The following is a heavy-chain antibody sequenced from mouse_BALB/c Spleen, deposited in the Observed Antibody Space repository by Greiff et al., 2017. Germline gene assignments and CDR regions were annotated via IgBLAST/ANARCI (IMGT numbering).Heavy chain of an antibody. V-gene: IGHV1-14*01. CDR3: ARDYRYDFDY. D-gene: IGHD2-14*01. CDR2: INPYNDGT. J-gene: IGHJ2*01. CDR1: GYTFTSYV. Sequence: EVQVVESGPELVQPGASVKMSCKASGYTFTSYVMHWVKQKPGQGLEWIGYINPYNDGTKYNEKFKGKATLTSDKSSSTAYMELSSLTSEDSAFYYCARDYRYDFDYWGQGTTRTVSS.